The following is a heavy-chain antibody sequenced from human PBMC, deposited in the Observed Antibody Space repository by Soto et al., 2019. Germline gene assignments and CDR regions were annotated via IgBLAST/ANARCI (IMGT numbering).Heavy chain of an antibody. V-gene: IGHV3-30*18. CDR3: AKDTDYHDRGGDYICDY. CDR2: ISYYGSNE. Sequence: QVQLVESGGGVVQPGRSLRLSCAVSGFTFSSYGMHWVRQAPGKGLEWVAHISYYGSNEHYVDSVKGRFTISRDNYKNXXYLQMNSLRAEDTAVYYCAKDTDYHDRGGDYICDYWGQGTLGTVSS. J-gene: IGHJ4*02. D-gene: IGHD3-22*01. CDR1: GFTFSSYG.